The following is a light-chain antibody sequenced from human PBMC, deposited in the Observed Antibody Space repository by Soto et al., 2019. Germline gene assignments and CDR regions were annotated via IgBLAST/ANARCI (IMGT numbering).Light chain of an antibody. Sequence: QSALTQPASVSGSPGQSITISCTGTNNDVGGHMYVSWYQHQAGKVPKLIIYEIDNRPSGVSDRFSGSKSGNTASLTISGLQAEDEAAYYCAAWDDSLSGRVFGGGTKVTVL. CDR1: NNDVGGHMY. CDR3: AAWDDSLSGRV. V-gene: IGLV2-14*01. J-gene: IGLJ3*02. CDR2: EID.